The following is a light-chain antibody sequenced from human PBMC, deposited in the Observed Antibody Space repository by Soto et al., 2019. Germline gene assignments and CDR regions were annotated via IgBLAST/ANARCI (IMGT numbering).Light chain of an antibody. Sequence: QSVLTQPPSVSAAPGQKVTISCSGKSSNIGSNDVSWYQQLPGKAPKLLIYENSQRPSGIPDRFSGSKSGTSATLGITGLQTGDEADYYCGTWDSSLIARFGTGTKVTVL. J-gene: IGLJ1*01. CDR1: SSNIGSND. CDR2: ENS. CDR3: GTWDSSLIAR. V-gene: IGLV1-51*02.